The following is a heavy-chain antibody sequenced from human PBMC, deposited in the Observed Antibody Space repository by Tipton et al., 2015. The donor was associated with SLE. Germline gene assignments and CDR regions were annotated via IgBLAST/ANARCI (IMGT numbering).Heavy chain of an antibody. Sequence: TLSLTCAVYGGSFSGYYWSWIRQPPGKGLEWIGEINHSGSTNYNPSLKSRVTISVDTSKNQFSLKLSSVTAADTAVYYCARGGGRWLQSPFHYWDQGTLVTVSS. V-gene: IGHV4-34*01. CDR3: ARGGGRWLQSPFHY. CDR2: INHSGST. J-gene: IGHJ4*02. CDR1: GGSFSGYY. D-gene: IGHD5-24*01.